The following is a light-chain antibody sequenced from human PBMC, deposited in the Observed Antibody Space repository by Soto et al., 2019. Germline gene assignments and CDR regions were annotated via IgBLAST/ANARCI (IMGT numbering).Light chain of an antibody. Sequence: QSVLTQPPSASGTPGQRVTISCSGSYSNIGSNTVNWYQHLPGTAPKLLIYTNNQRPSGVPDRFSASKSGTSASLAISGLQSGDEAEYYCAAWDDSLNGYVFGPGTKLTVL. CDR3: AAWDDSLNGYV. V-gene: IGLV1-44*01. CDR2: TNN. J-gene: IGLJ1*01. CDR1: YSNIGSNT.